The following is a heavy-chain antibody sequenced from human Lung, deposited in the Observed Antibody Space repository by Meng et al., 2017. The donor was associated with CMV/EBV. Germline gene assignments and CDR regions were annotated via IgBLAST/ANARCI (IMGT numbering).Heavy chain of an antibody. J-gene: IGHJ6*02. CDR1: GYTFTGYY. V-gene: IGHV1-2*02. Sequence: ASXXVSCKASGYTFTGYYMRWVRQAPGQGLEWMGWINPNSGGTNYAQKFQGRVTMTRDTSISTAYMELSRLRSDDTAVYYCARVRSRGMNVWGQGTTVTVS. CDR2: INPNSGGT. D-gene: IGHD3-16*01. CDR3: ARVRSRGMNV.